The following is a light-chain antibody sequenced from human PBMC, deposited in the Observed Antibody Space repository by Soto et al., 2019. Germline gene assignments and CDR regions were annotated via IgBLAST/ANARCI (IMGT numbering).Light chain of an antibody. V-gene: IGKV1-5*03. CDR3: QHYNSYPEA. J-gene: IGKJ1*01. Sequence: DIQMTQSPSTLSVSVGDRVTITWGASQTISSWLDWYQQKPGKAPKLLIYKASTLKSGVPSRLRGSGYGTEFTLTISSLQPDDFETYYCQHYNSYPEAFGQGTKVDIK. CDR2: KAS. CDR1: QTISSW.